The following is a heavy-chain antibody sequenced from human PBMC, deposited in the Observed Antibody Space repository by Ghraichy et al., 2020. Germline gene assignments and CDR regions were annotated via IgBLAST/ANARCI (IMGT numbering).Heavy chain of an antibody. J-gene: IGHJ6*02. CDR1: GGSISNSNW. V-gene: IGHV4-4*02. CDR3: ARDMRYYGSGTYLLHGMDC. Sequence: SETLSLTCTVSGGSISNSNWWSWVRQPPGKGLEWIGDIYHTGSTDFNPSLKSRVTISVDKSKNYFSLKVTSVTAADTAVYYCARDMRYYGSGTYLLHGMDCWCQGTTVTVSS. CDR2: IYHTGST. D-gene: IGHD3-10*01.